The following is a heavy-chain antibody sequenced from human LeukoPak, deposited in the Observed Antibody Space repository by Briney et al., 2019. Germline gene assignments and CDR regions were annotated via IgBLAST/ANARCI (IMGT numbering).Heavy chain of an antibody. CDR1: GYTFTGYY. V-gene: IGHV1-2*02. CDR2: INPNSGGT. J-gene: IGHJ4*02. Sequence: ASVKVSCKASGYTFTGYYMHWVRQAPGQGLEWMGWINPNSGGTNYAQKFQGRVTMTRDTSISTAYMELSRLGSDDTAVYYCALITMVRGARADYWGQGTLVTVSS. CDR3: ALITMVRGARADY. D-gene: IGHD3-10*01.